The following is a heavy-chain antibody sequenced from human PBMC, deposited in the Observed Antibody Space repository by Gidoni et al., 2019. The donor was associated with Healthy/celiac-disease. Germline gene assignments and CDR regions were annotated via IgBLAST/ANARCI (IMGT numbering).Heavy chain of an antibody. D-gene: IGHD5-18*01. V-gene: IGHV3-9*01. Sequence: EVQLVESGGGLVQPGRSLRLSCAASGFTFDDYAMHWVRQAPGKGLEWVSGISWNSGSIGYADSVKGRFTISRDNAKNSLYLQMNSLRAEDTALYYCAKDISYGYDYYYYIDVWGKGTTVTVSS. CDR2: ISWNSGSI. J-gene: IGHJ6*03. CDR3: AKDISYGYDYYYYIDV. CDR1: GFTFDDYA.